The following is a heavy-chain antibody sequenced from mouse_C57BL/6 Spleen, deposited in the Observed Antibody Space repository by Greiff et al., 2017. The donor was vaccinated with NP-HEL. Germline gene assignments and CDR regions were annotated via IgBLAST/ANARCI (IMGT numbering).Heavy chain of an antibody. CDR3: ARAVYYDDEGWYFDV. Sequence: QVQLQQPGAELVKPGASVKLSCKASGYTFTSYWMHWVKQRPGQGLEWIGMIHPNSGSTNYNEKFKSKATLTVDKSSSTAYMQLSSLTSEDSAVYYCARAVYYDDEGWYFDVWGTGTTVTVSS. CDR2: IHPNSGST. J-gene: IGHJ1*03. V-gene: IGHV1-64*01. D-gene: IGHD2-4*01. CDR1: GYTFTSYW.